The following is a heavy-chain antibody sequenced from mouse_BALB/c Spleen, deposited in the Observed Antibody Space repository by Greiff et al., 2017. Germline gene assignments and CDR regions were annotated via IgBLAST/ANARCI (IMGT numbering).Heavy chain of an antibody. CDR1: GYAFTNYL. Sequence: QVQLKESGAELVRPGTSVKVSCTASGYAFTNYLIEWVKQRPGQGLEWIGVINPGSGGTNYTEKFKGKATLTADTSSNPAYLQLSSLTSDDAAVYFCAREDYDVAWLADWGQGTLVTVSA. CDR2: INPGSGGT. D-gene: IGHD2-4*01. V-gene: IGHV1-54*01. J-gene: IGHJ3*01. CDR3: AREDYDVAWLAD.